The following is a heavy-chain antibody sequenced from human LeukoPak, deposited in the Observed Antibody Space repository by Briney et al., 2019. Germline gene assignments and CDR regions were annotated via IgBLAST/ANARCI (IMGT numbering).Heavy chain of an antibody. J-gene: IGHJ6*02. CDR3: VKDRPRDTCMPMDA. CDR1: GFTFSGYS. Sequence: PGGSLRLSCAASGFTFSGYSMSWVRQAPGKGLEWVAGLGRTGEYKYYADSVKGRFTTSRDNPKDTVSLQMNSLRAEDSAIYYCVKDRPRDTCMPMDAWGQGTTVTVSS. CDR2: LGRTGEYK. D-gene: IGHD2-8*01. V-gene: IGHV3-23*01.